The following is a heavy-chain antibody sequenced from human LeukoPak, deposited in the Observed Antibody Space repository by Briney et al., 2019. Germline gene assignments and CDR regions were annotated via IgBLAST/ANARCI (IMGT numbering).Heavy chain of an antibody. CDR2: INPNSGGT. D-gene: IGHD6-13*01. CDR3: ARKYSSSWYEVGVNYFDY. J-gene: IGHJ4*02. V-gene: IGHV1-2*06. CDR1: GYTFTGYY. Sequence: ASVKVSCKASGYTFTGYYMHWVRQAPGQGLEWMGRINPNSGGTNYAQKFQGRVTMTRDTSISTAYMELSRLRSDDTAVHYCARKYSSSWYEVGVNYFDYWGQGTLVTVSS.